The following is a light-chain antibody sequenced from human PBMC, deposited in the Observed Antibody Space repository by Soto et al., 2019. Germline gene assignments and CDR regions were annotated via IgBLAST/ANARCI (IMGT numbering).Light chain of an antibody. CDR2: WAS. Sequence: DIVMTQSPDSLAVSLGERATINCKSSQSVLYSSNNKNYLAWYQQKPGQPPKLLIYWASTRESGVPDRFSVSGSGTDFTLTISSLQAEDGAVYYCQQYYSTPWTFGQGTKVEIK. CDR3: QQYYSTPWT. J-gene: IGKJ1*01. V-gene: IGKV4-1*01. CDR1: QSVLYSSNNKNY.